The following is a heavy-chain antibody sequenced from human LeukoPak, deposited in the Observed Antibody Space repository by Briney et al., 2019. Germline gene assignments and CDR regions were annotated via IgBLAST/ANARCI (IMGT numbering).Heavy chain of an antibody. Sequence: PGGSLRLSCAASGLTFNNYDMHWVRQAPGKGLEWVAFIWSSGSNRYYADSVKGRFTISRDDSKDTVYLQMNSLRAEDTAVYYCAKSLSSRGVIIPKTTRYFDYWGQGTLVTVSS. D-gene: IGHD3-10*01. CDR3: AKSLSSRGVIIPKTTRYFDY. V-gene: IGHV3-30*02. CDR2: IWSSGSNR. J-gene: IGHJ4*02. CDR1: GLTFNNYD.